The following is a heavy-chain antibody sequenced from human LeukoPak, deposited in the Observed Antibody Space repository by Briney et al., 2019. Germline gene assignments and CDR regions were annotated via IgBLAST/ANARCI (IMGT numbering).Heavy chain of an antibody. CDR2: IYSGGST. V-gene: IGHV3-66*01. J-gene: IGHJ4*02. Sequence: GGSLRLSCAASGFTVSKNYMSWVRQAPGKGLEWVSVIYSGGSTYYADSVKGRFTISRDNSRNTLYLQMNSLRAEDTAVYYCARGLIVGATYFDYWGQGTLVTVSS. CDR1: GFTVSKNY. D-gene: IGHD1-26*01. CDR3: ARGLIVGATYFDY.